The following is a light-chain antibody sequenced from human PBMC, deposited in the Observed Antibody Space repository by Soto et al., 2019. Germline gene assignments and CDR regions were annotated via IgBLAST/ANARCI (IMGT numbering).Light chain of an antibody. CDR3: QQYGESPFT. CDR1: QNVVNNN. Sequence: EIVLTQSPGTLSLSPGERATLSCGVSQNVVNNNLAWFQQRPGQPPRLLIHDASRRATGIPDRFIGSGSGTDFTLTISGLEPEDFAMYYCQQYGESPFTFGPGTKVHIK. J-gene: IGKJ3*01. V-gene: IGKV3-20*01. CDR2: DAS.